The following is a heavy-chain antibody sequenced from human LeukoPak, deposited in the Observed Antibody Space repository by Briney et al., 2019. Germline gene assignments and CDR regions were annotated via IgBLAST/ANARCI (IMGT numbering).Heavy chain of an antibody. D-gene: IGHD3-10*01. CDR3: ARCLYGSGSYYYQYWFDP. V-gene: IGHV1-18*04. Sequence: ASVKVCCKASGYTFTSYDISWVRQAPGQGLEWMGWISAYNGNTNYAQKLQGRVTMTTDTSTSTAYMELRSLRSDDTAVYYCARCLYGSGSYYYQYWFDPWGQGTLVTVSS. CDR2: ISAYNGNT. J-gene: IGHJ5*02. CDR1: GYTFTSYD.